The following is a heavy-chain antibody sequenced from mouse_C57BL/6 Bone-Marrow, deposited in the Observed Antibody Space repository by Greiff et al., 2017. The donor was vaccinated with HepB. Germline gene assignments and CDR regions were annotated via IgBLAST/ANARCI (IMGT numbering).Heavy chain of an antibody. CDR1: GYTFTDYY. CDR2: INPNNGGT. Sequence: EVQLQQSGPELVKPGASVKISCKASGYTFTDYYMNWVKQSHGKSLGWIGDINPNNGGTGYNQKLTGKATLTVDKSSITAYMELRSLTSADSAVYYCARIAGDGYSVYWYFDVWGTGTTVTVTS. J-gene: IGHJ1*03. V-gene: IGHV1-26*01. CDR3: ARIAGDGYSVYWYFDV. D-gene: IGHD2-3*01.